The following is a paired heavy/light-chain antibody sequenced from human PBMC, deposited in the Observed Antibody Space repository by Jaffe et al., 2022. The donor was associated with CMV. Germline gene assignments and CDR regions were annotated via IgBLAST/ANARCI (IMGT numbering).Heavy chain of an antibody. V-gene: IGHV3-43*01. CDR2: ITWDGYSI. J-gene: IGHJ4*02. CDR1: GFTFADYT. CDR3: TRGPGYSSSWYMDY. D-gene: IGHD6-13*01. Sequence: EVQLVESGGVVVQPGGSLRLSCAASGFTFADYTMHWVRQAPGKGLEWVSLITWDGYSIYYADSVKGRFTISRDNSRKSLYLQMNSLRTEDTALYYCTRGPGYSSSWYMDYWGQGTLVTVSS.
Light chain of an antibody. J-gene: IGKJ1*01. CDR3: QQYNTYST. Sequence: DIQMTQSPSTLSASVGDRVTITCRASQSISTWLAWYQQKPGKAPKLLIQKASRLESGVPSRFSGSGSGTDFTLTISSLQPDDFATYYCQQYNTYSTFGQGTKVELK. V-gene: IGKV1-5*03. CDR2: KAS. CDR1: QSISTW.